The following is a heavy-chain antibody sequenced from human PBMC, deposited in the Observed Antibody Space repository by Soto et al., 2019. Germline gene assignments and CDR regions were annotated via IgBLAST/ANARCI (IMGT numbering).Heavy chain of an antibody. V-gene: IGHV1-2*02. CDR3: ARYCATASCYAPGGMDV. J-gene: IGHJ6*02. CDR1: GYTFNGFF. D-gene: IGHD2-2*01. CDR2: INPNSGST. Sequence: QVQLVQSGADVKKPGASVKVSCEASGYTFNGFFLQWVRQAPGQGLEWMGWINPNSGSTKYAQKFQGRVTMTRDTSISPAYMELSSLTSDDTAVYYCARYCATASCYAPGGMDVWGQGTKVTVSS.